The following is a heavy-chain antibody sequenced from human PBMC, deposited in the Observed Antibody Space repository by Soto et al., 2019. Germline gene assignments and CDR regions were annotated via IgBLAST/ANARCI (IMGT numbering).Heavy chain of an antibody. V-gene: IGHV1-18*01. CDR2: ISAYNGNT. J-gene: IGHJ6*02. CDR3: ARDAAIVGATNYYYGMDV. D-gene: IGHD1-26*01. CDR1: GYTFTSYG. Sequence: ASVKVSCKASGYTFTSYGISWVRQAPGQGLEWMGWISAYNGNTNYAQKLQGRVTMTTDTSTSKAYMELRSLRSDDTAVYYCARDAAIVGATNYYYGMDVWGQGTTVTVSS.